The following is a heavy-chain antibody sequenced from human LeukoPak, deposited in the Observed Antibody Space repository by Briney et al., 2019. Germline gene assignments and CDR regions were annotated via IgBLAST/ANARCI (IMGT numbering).Heavy chain of an antibody. J-gene: IGHJ6*02. CDR1: GFTFSSYG. V-gene: IGHV3-33*01. Sequence: GESLRLSCAASGFTFSSYGMHWVRQAPGKGLEWVAVIWYDGSNKYYADSVKGRFTISRDNSKNTLYLQMNSLRAEDTAVYYCARWVVVAATQYYYGMDVWGQGTTVTVSS. CDR3: ARWVVVAATQYYYGMDV. CDR2: IWYDGSNK. D-gene: IGHD2-15*01.